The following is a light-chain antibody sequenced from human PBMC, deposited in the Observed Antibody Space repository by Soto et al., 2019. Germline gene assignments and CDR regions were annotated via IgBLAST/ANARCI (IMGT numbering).Light chain of an antibody. CDR1: QSVSSSY. J-gene: IGKJ2*01. Sequence: EVVLTQSPGTLSLSPGERATLSCRASQSVSSSYLAWYQQKPGHAPRLLIYGASSRATGIPDRFSGSGSGTDFTLTISRLEPEDFAVYYCQQYGSSPYTFGQGTKVEIK. CDR3: QQYGSSPYT. CDR2: GAS. V-gene: IGKV3-20*01.